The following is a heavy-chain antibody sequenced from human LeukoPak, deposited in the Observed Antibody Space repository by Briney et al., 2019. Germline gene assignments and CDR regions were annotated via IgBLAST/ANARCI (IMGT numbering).Heavy chain of an antibody. V-gene: IGHV4-30-2*01. D-gene: IGHD3-3*01. CDR2: IYHSGST. J-gene: IGHJ4*02. CDR3: ARACKIRFLEWLPKEGFDY. Sequence: SETLSLTCAVSGGSISSGGYSWSWIRQPPGKGLEWIGYIYHSGSTYYNPSLKSRVTISVDRSKNQFSLKLSSVTAADTAVYYCARACKIRFLEWLPKEGFDYWGQGTLVTVSS. CDR1: GGSISSGGYS.